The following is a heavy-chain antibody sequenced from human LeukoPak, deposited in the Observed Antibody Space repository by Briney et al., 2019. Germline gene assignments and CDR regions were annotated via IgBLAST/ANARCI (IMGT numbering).Heavy chain of an antibody. CDR2: INGDGRAT. J-gene: IGHJ4*02. CDR1: GFTFSSYA. Sequence: PGGSLRLSCAASGFTFSSYAMSWVRQAPGKGLVWVSRINGDGRATHYADSVKGRFTISRDNAKNTLFLQMNSLRAEDTAVYYCARDLAEGGYSYGSDYWGQGTLVTVSS. D-gene: IGHD5-18*01. V-gene: IGHV3-74*01. CDR3: ARDLAEGGYSYGSDY.